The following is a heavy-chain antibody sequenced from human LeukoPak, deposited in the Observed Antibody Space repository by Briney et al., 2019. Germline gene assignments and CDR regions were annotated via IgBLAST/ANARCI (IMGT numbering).Heavy chain of an antibody. CDR2: INPNSGGT. V-gene: IGHV1-2*02. CDR1: GYTFTGYY. J-gene: IGHJ5*02. Sequence: ASVKVSCKASGYTFTGYYMHWVRQAPGQGLAWMGWINPNSGGTNYAQKFQGRVTMTRDTFISTAYMELSRLRSDDTAVYYCARETDYGGNSGSFTWGQGTLVTVSS. D-gene: IGHD4-23*01. CDR3: ARETDYGGNSGSFT.